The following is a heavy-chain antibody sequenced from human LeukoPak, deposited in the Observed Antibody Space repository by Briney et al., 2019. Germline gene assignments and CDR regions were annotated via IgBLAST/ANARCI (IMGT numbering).Heavy chain of an antibody. CDR2: IYHSGST. D-gene: IGHD3-22*01. Sequence: SETLSLTCAVSGGSISSGGYSWSWIRQPPGKGLEWIGYIYHSGSTYYNPSLKSRVPISVDRSKNQFSLKLSSVTAADTAVYYCARVGNYYDSSGYYSWYFDYWGQGTLVTVSS. CDR3: ARVGNYYDSSGYYSWYFDY. J-gene: IGHJ4*02. V-gene: IGHV4-30-2*01. CDR1: GGSISSGGYS.